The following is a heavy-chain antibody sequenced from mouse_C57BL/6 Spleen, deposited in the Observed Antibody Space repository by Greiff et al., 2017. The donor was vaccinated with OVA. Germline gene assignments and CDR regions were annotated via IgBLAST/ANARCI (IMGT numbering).Heavy chain of an antibody. CDR3: TRHYGGYFDY. D-gene: IGHD1-1*01. CDR2: IDPETGGT. J-gene: IGHJ2*01. CDR1: GYTFTDYE. Sequence: VQVVESGAELVRPGASVTLSCKASGYTFTDYEMHWVKQTPVHGLEWIGAIDPETGGTAYNQKFKGKAILTADKSSSTAYMELRSLTSEDSAVYYCTRHYGGYFDYWGQGTTLTVSS. V-gene: IGHV1-15*01.